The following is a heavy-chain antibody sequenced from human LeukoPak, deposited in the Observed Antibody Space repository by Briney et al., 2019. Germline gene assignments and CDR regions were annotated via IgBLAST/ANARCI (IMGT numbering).Heavy chain of an antibody. Sequence: ASVKVSCKASGYTFTNFGISWVRQAPGQGLEWMGWISAYNGNTNYAQRLQGRVTMTTDTSASTAYMELRSLRSGDTAVYYCARGYDILTGSDAFDIWGQGTMVTVSS. V-gene: IGHV1-18*01. CDR3: ARGYDILTGSDAFDI. D-gene: IGHD3-9*01. J-gene: IGHJ3*02. CDR1: GYTFTNFG. CDR2: ISAYNGNT.